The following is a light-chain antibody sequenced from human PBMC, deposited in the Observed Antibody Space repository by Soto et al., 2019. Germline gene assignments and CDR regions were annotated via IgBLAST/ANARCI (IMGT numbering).Light chain of an antibody. Sequence: EIVLTQSPATLSLSPGERATLSCRASQSVSSYLAWYQQKPGQAPRLLIYDASNRATGIPARFSGSGSGTDFTLTISSLEPEDFAVYYCQQRSNWITLGQGIRLEIK. J-gene: IGKJ5*01. V-gene: IGKV3-11*01. CDR2: DAS. CDR1: QSVSSY. CDR3: QQRSNWIT.